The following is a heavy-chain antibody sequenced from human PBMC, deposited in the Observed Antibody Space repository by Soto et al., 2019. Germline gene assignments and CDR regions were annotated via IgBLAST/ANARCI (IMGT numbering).Heavy chain of an antibody. CDR3: ARGDRGAFDL. CDR2: IHSDGSST. V-gene: IGHV3-74*03. D-gene: IGHD1-26*01. Sequence: EVQLVESGGGLVQPGESLRLSCAASGFTFSYYWMHWVRQAPGKGLVWVSRIHSDGSSTTYADSVKDRVTISRDNARNTLAPRMNSLRPGDTAVYCCARGDRGAFDLWGQGTVLTVYS. J-gene: IGHJ3*01. CDR1: GFTFSYYW.